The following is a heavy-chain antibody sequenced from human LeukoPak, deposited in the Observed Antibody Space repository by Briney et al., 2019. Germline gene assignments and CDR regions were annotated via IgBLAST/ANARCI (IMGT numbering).Heavy chain of an antibody. CDR1: GASISSNIYY. CDR3: ARVHRTYYYYYYMDV. D-gene: IGHD1-1*01. V-gene: IGHV4-39*01. CDR2: IYYSGRT. Sequence: SETLSLTCTVSGASISSNIYYWGWIRQPPGKGLEWIGSIYYSGRTYYNPSLKSRVTISVDTSKNQFSLKLSSVTAADTAVYYCARVHRTYYYYYYMDVWGKGTTVTVSS. J-gene: IGHJ6*03.